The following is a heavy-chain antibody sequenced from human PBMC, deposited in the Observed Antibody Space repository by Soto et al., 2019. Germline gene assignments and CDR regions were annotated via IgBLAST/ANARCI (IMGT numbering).Heavy chain of an antibody. Sequence: QVQLVQSGAEVKRPGASVKVSCKASGYTFTSYDFNWVRQAPGQGLEWMGWVNPNSGNTDYAQKFQGRVTMTRNTSIRTASMELSSLRSEDTAVYYCARASYLDPAFDIWGQGTMVTVSS. D-gene: IGHD2-2*03. CDR2: VNPNSGNT. CDR1: GYTFTSYD. J-gene: IGHJ3*02. V-gene: IGHV1-8*01. CDR3: ARASYLDPAFDI.